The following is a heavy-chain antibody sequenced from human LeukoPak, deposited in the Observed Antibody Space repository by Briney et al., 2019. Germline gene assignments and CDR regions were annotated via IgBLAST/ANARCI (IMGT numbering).Heavy chain of an antibody. CDR2: IYPGECDT. D-gene: IGHD3-10*01. J-gene: IGHJ6*02. Sequence: GAELQTFFYGAGGGFTSYWDGWGRRMPGKGGEGRGIIYPGECDTEYSPSFQGQVTISADKSNNKAYLKWSSLKASDTAIYYCATQRRFGAPGMDVWGQGTTVTVSS. CDR1: GGGFTSYW. CDR3: ATQRRFGAPGMDV. V-gene: IGHV5-51*01.